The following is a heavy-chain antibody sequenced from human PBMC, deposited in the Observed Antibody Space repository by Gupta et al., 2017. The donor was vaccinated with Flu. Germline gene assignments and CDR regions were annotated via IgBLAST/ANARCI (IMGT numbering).Heavy chain of an antibody. D-gene: IGHD2-2*02. Sequence: QVQLQQWGAGLLKPSETLSLTCAVSGGSFRGYYWSWIRQPPGKGRAWIGEINHSGSTNYNPSLKSRVTISVDTSKTQFSLKLRSVTPADTAVFYCARLMPDLYCSSPSCYTTRLYYYYYMDVWGKGTTVTVSS. V-gene: IGHV4-34*01. CDR3: ARLMPDLYCSSPSCYTTRLYYYYYMDV. CDR2: INHSGST. J-gene: IGHJ6*03. CDR1: GGSFRGYY.